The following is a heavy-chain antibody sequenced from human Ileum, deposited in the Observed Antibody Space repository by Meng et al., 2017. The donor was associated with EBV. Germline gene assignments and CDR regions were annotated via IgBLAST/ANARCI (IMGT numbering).Heavy chain of an antibody. J-gene: IGHJ4*02. V-gene: IGHV4-61*08. CDR3: TRAPAISGYWGFSDS. Sequence: VPRVVSGSALATSAEPPSITCSDSVVPVGSDAYRWTWSRQPPGNGLDWIGHVYYNDYTNYNPSLRSRVTISMDTSENQFSLNLNSVTAADTAIYYCTRAPAISGYWGFSDSWGQGTLVTVSS. CDR2: VYYNDYT. CDR1: VVPVGSDAYR. D-gene: IGHD5-12*01.